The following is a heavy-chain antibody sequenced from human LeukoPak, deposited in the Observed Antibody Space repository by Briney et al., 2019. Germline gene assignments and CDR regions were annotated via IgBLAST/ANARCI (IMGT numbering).Heavy chain of an antibody. Sequence: SVTLSLTCTVSGGSISSGGYYWSWIRQHPGKGLEWIGYIYYSGSTYYNPSLKSRVTISVDTSKNQFSLKLSSVTAADTAVYYCARDRGYYDSSGYYENGSWFDPWGQGTLVTVSS. CDR1: GGSISSGGYY. CDR3: ARDRGYYDSSGYYENGSWFDP. J-gene: IGHJ5*02. V-gene: IGHV4-31*03. CDR2: IYYSGST. D-gene: IGHD3-22*01.